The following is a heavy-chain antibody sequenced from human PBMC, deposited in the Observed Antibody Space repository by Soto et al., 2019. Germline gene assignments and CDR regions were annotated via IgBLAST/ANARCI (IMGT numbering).Heavy chain of an antibody. CDR3: ARAYGSGGGYYYGMDV. V-gene: IGHV3-7*01. Sequence: PGASLRLSCAVSGFTLSTYWMNWVRQAPGKGLEWVANIKQDGSKKNYVDSVKGRFTISRDNAKNSLYLQMNSLRDDDTAVYYCARAYGSGGGYYYGMDVWGQGTTVTVSS. D-gene: IGHD3-10*01. J-gene: IGHJ6*02. CDR2: IKQDGSKK. CDR1: GFTLSTYW.